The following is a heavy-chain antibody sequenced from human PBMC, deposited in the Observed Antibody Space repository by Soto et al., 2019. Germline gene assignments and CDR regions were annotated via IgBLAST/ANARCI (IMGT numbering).Heavy chain of an antibody. Sequence: PGGSVRLSCAASGFTFSDYYMSCIRQAAGKGLEWFSYISSSGSTIYYADSVKGRFTISRDNAKNSMYLQMNSLRAEDTAVYYCAKRQRLGPSGFDYWAPGTMVTVSS. CDR3: AKRQRLGPSGFDY. CDR2: ISSSGSTI. J-gene: IGHJ4*02. CDR1: GFTFSDYY. D-gene: IGHD6-25*01. V-gene: IGHV3-11*01.